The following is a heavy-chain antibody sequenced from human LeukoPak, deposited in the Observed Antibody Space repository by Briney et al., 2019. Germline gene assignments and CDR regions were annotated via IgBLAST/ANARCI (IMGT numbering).Heavy chain of an antibody. CDR1: GFTFSSYA. J-gene: IGHJ5*02. CDR2: ISGSGGST. V-gene: IGHV3-23*01. Sequence: GGSLRLSCAASGFTFSSYAMSWVRQAPGKGLEWVSAISGSGGSTYYADSVKGRFTISRDNSKNTLYLQMNSLRAEDTAVYYCAKTRSIVVVPAGYNWFDPWGQGTLVTVS. CDR3: AKTRSIVVVPAGYNWFDP. D-gene: IGHD2-2*01.